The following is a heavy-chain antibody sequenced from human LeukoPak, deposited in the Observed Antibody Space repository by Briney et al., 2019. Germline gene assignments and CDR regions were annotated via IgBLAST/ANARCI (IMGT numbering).Heavy chain of an antibody. CDR1: GGTFSSYA. J-gene: IGHJ1*01. D-gene: IGHD1-26*01. CDR2: IIPIFGTA. V-gene: IGHV1-69*13. CDR3: ARQSTGGSYYATYLQQ. Sequence: ASVKVSCKASGGTFSSYAISWVRQAPGQGLEWMGGIIPIFGTANYAQKFQGRVTITADESTSTAYMELSSLRSEDTAVYYCARQSTGGSYYATYLQQWGQGTLVTVSS.